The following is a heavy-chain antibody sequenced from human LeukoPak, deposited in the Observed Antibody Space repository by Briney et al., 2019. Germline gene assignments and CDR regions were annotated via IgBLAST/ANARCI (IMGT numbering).Heavy chain of an antibody. D-gene: IGHD3-22*01. CDR2: ISGSGGST. CDR1: GFTFSSYG. Sequence: GGSLRLSCAASGFTFSSYGMSWVRQAPGKGLEWVSAISGSGGSTYYADSVKGRFTISRDNSKNTLYLQMNSLRAEDTAVYYCAKGDPYYYDSSGLDYWGQGTLVTVSS. CDR3: AKGDPYYYDSSGLDY. V-gene: IGHV3-23*01. J-gene: IGHJ4*02.